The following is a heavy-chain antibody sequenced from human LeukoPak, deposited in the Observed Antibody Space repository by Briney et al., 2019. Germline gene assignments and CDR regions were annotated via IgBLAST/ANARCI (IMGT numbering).Heavy chain of an antibody. Sequence: PSETLSLTCTVSGGSNSSSSYYWGWLRQPPGKGLEWIGSIYYSGSTYYNPSLKSRVTISVDTSKNQFSLKLSSVTAADTAVYYCASQGLFDAAYWGQGTLVTVSS. V-gene: IGHV4-39*01. CDR1: GGSNSSSSYY. CDR2: IYYSGST. J-gene: IGHJ4*02. CDR3: ASQGLFDAAY. D-gene: IGHD3-22*01.